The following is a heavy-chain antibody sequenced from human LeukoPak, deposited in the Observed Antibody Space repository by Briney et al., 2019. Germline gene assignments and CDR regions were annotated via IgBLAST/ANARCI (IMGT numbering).Heavy chain of an antibody. Sequence: PSETLSLTCTVSGGSISSYYWSWIRQPPGKGLEWIGYIYYSGSTNYNPSLKSRVTISVDTSKNQFSLKLSSVTAADTAVYYCAGDYDFWSGYTYWGQGTLVTVSS. CDR3: AGDYDFWSGYTY. J-gene: IGHJ4*02. V-gene: IGHV4-59*01. CDR2: IYYSGST. D-gene: IGHD3-3*01. CDR1: GGSISSYY.